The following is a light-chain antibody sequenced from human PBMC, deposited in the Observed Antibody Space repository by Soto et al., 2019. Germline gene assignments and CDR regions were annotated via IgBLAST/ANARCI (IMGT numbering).Light chain of an antibody. CDR2: TNT. CDR3: AAWDDTLSGQVL. Sequence: QLVLTQPPSVSGTPGQRVIISCSGSGSNIGGNPVSWYQQLPGAAPRLLIFTNTHRPSGVPDRFSGSKSGTSASLAISGLQSEDEADYYCAAWDDTLSGQVLFGGGTKLTVL. V-gene: IGLV1-44*01. CDR1: GSNIGGNP. J-gene: IGLJ2*01.